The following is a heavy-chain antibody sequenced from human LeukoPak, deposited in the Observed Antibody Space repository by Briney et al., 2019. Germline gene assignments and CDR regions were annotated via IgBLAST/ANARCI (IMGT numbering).Heavy chain of an antibody. Sequence: SVTVSCKASGGTFSSYAISWVRQAPGQGLEWMGRIIPIFGTANYAQKFQGRVTITADESTSTAYMELSSLRSEDTAVYYCALSGGYCSSTSCSEFDYWGQGTLVTVSS. D-gene: IGHD2-2*01. CDR3: ALSGGYCSSTSCSEFDY. J-gene: IGHJ4*02. CDR2: IIPIFGTA. CDR1: GGTFSSYA. V-gene: IGHV1-69*13.